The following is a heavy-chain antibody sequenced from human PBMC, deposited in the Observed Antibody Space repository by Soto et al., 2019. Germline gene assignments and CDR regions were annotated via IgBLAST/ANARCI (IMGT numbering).Heavy chain of an antibody. J-gene: IGHJ4*02. CDR2: ISGSGGST. V-gene: IGHV3-23*01. CDR1: GFTFSSYA. D-gene: IGHD3-22*01. CDR3: VKGEYYYDSSGYYPFDY. Sequence: GGSLRLSCAASGFTFSSYAMSWVRQAPEKGLEWVSAISGSGGSTYYADSVKGRFTISRDNSKNTQYLQMSSLRADDTAVYYCVKGEYYYDSSGYYPFDYWGQGTLVTVSS.